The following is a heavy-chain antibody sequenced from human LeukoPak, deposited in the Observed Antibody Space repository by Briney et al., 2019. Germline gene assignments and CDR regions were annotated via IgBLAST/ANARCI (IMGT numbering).Heavy chain of an antibody. CDR1: GGPISTHY. CDR3: ARSRDGYTFDY. V-gene: IGHV4-59*11. D-gene: IGHD5-24*01. J-gene: IGHJ4*02. CDR2: ISYSGST. Sequence: SETLSLTCTVSGGPISTHYWSWIRQPPGKGLEWIGYISYSGSTNYNPSLKSRVTTSLDTSKNQFSLKLSSVTAADTAVYYCARSRDGYTFDYWGQGTLVTVSS.